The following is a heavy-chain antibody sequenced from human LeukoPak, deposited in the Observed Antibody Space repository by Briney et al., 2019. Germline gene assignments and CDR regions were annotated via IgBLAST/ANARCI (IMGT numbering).Heavy chain of an antibody. Sequence: ASVKVSCKASGYTFTSYAMHWVRQAPGQRLEWMGWIDAGNGNTKYSQKFQGRVTITRDTSASTAYMELSSLRSEDTAVYYCARGRGCSGGSCYYAFDIWGQGTMVTVSS. CDR1: GYTFTSYA. J-gene: IGHJ3*02. CDR2: IDAGNGNT. V-gene: IGHV1-3*01. D-gene: IGHD2-15*01. CDR3: ARGRGCSGGSCYYAFDI.